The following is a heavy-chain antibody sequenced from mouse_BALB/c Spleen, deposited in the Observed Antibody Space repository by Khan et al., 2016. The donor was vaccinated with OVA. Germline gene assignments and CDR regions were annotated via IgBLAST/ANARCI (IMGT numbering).Heavy chain of an antibody. CDR1: GYSFTLYY. CDR3: ARGYDFFAY. D-gene: IGHD2-14*01. Sequence: VQLQQSGPDLVKPGASVKISCKASGYSFTLYYMTWVKQSHGKSLEWIGRVNPNTGGSDYNQEFKGKAILTVDKSSNTAYLELHSLTSEDSAVYYCARGYDFFAYWGQGTLVTVSA. CDR2: VNPNTGGS. J-gene: IGHJ3*01. V-gene: IGHV1-26*01.